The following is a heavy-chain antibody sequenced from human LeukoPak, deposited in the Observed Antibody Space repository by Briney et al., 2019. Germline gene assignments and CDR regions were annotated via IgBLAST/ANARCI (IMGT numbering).Heavy chain of an antibody. J-gene: IGHJ3*02. CDR3: ARGDPDISFAVAGEAFDI. V-gene: IGHV3-30*03. D-gene: IGHD6-19*01. CDR1: GFTFSSYG. CDR2: ISYDGSNK. Sequence: GGSLRLSCAASGFTFSSYGMHWVRQAPGKGLEWVAVISYDGSNKYYADSVKGRFTISRDNAKNSLYLQMNSLRADDTAVYYCARGDPDISFAVAGEAFDIWGQGTMVTVSS.